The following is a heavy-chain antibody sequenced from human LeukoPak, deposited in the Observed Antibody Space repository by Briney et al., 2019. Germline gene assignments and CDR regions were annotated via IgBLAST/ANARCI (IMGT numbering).Heavy chain of an antibody. CDR2: INHSGST. CDR3: ARGTSGGGNDI. Sequence: SETLSLTCAVYGGSFSGYYWSWIRQPPGKGLEWIGEINHSGSTNYNPSLKSRVTISVDTSKNQFSLKLSPVTAADTAVYYCARGTSGGGNDIWGQGTMVTVSS. D-gene: IGHD2-15*01. V-gene: IGHV4-34*01. J-gene: IGHJ3*02. CDR1: GGSFSGYY.